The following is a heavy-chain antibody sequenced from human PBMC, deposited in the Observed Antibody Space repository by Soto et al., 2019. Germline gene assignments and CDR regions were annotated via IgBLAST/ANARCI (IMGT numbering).Heavy chain of an antibody. D-gene: IGHD2-2*02. CDR3: AKSYCSSTSCYTRGRKSYYYYGMDV. Sequence: SLRLSCASAGFTFSGSAMSWVRQAPGKGLEWVSAISGSGGSTYYADSVKGRFTISRDNSKNTLYLQMNSLRAEDTAVYYCAKSYCSSTSCYTRGRKSYYYYGMDVWGQGTTVTVSS. CDR1: GFTFSGSA. J-gene: IGHJ6*02. CDR2: ISGSGGST. V-gene: IGHV3-23*01.